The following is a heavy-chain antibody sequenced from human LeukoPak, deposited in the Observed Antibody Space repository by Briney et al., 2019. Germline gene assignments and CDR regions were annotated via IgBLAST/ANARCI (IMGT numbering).Heavy chain of an antibody. Sequence: PGGSLRLSCAASGFTLSSYSMNWVRQAPGKGLEWISYISSVTTTIYYADSVKGRFTISRDSAKNSLYLQINSLRDEDTAVYYCAKDSAYYWFDYWGQGTLVTVSS. CDR1: GFTLSSYS. CDR2: ISSVTTTI. D-gene: IGHD3-9*01. CDR3: AKDSAYYWFDY. V-gene: IGHV3-48*02. J-gene: IGHJ4*02.